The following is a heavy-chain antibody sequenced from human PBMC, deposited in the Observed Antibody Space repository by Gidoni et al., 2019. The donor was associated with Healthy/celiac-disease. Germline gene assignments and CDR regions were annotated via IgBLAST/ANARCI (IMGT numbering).Heavy chain of an antibody. D-gene: IGHD3-22*01. Sequence: EVQLLESGGGLVQPGGSLRLSCAAAGFTVSSYAMSWVRQAPGKGLEWVSAISGSGGSTYYADSVKGRFTISRDNSKNTLYLQMNSLRAEDTAVYYCAKDRRRITMIVVVTEFDYWGQGTLVTVSS. J-gene: IGHJ4*02. CDR3: AKDRRRITMIVVVTEFDY. CDR1: GFTVSSYA. CDR2: ISGSGGST. V-gene: IGHV3-23*01.